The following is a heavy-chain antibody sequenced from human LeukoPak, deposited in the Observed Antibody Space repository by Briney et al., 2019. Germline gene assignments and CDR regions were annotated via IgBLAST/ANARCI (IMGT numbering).Heavy chain of an antibody. Sequence: GGSLRLSCAASGFTFSSYSMNWVRQAPGKGLEWVSSISGSSSYIHYADSVKGRFTISRDNAKNSLYLQMNSLRAEDTAVYYCARDEEWSYSYWGQGTLVTVSS. J-gene: IGHJ4*02. CDR2: ISGSSSYI. D-gene: IGHD1-26*01. CDR3: ARDEEWSYSY. V-gene: IGHV3-21*01. CDR1: GFTFSSYS.